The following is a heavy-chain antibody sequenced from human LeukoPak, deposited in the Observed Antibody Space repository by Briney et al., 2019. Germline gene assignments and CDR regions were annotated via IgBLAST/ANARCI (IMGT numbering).Heavy chain of an antibody. CDR1: GGSFSGYY. CDR2: INHSGST. J-gene: IGHJ1*01. Sequence: PSETLSLTCAVYGGSFSGYYWSWIRQPPGKGLEWIGEINHSGSTNYNPSLKSRFTISVDTSKNQFSLKLSSVTAPDTAVYYCARRGARPYFQHRGQGTLVTVSS. CDR3: ARRGARPYFQH. V-gene: IGHV4-34*01. D-gene: IGHD6-6*01.